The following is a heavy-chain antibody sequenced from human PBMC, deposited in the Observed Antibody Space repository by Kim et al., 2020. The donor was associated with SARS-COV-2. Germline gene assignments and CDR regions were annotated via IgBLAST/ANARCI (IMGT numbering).Heavy chain of an antibody. CDR2: INHSGST. Sequence: SEPLSLTCAVYGGSFSRYYWSWIRQPPGKGLEWIGEINHSGSTNSNPSLKSRVTISVDTSKNQFSLKLSSVTAADAAVYYCARGHYDFWSGYILSFDYWGQGTLVTVSS. D-gene: IGHD3-3*01. CDR3: ARGHYDFWSGYILSFDY. V-gene: IGHV4-34*01. J-gene: IGHJ4*02. CDR1: GGSFSRYY.